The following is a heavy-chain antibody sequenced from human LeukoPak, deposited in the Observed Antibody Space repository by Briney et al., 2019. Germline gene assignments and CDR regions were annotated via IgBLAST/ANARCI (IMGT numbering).Heavy chain of an antibody. CDR1: GFTFSTYW. D-gene: IGHD3-10*01. CDR2: MRRDGNEI. V-gene: IGHV3-7*03. CDR3: ARDRGAGSYN. Sequence: SGGSLRLSCSASGFTFSTYWMSWARQAPGKGLEWVANMRRDGNEIYYLDSVKGRFTVSRDNSKNTLYLQMNSLRAEDTAVYYCARDRGAGSYNWGQGTLVTVSS. J-gene: IGHJ4*01.